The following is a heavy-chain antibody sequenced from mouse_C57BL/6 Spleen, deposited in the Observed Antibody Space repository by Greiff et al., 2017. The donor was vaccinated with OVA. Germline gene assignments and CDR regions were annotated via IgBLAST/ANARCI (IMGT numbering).Heavy chain of an antibody. CDR1: GYSFTGYY. V-gene: IGHV1-42*01. CDR3: ASLTTVVATNWYFDV. Sequence: VQLKQSGPELVKPGASVKISCKASGYSFTGYYMNWVKQSPEKSLEWIGEINPSTGGTTYNQKFKAKATLTVDKSSSTAYMQLKSLTSEDSAVYYCASLTTVVATNWYFDVWGTGTTVTVSS. J-gene: IGHJ1*03. CDR2: INPSTGGT. D-gene: IGHD1-1*01.